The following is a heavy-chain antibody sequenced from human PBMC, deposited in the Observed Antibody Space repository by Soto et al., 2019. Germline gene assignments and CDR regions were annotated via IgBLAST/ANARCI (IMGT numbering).Heavy chain of an antibody. Sequence: SVKVSCKASGGTFSSYAISWLRQAPGQGLEWMGGIIPIFGTANYAQKFQGRVTITADESTSTAYMELSSLRSEDTAVYYCASQPSTYYYYGMDVWGQGTTVTVSS. J-gene: IGHJ6*02. CDR2: IIPIFGTA. CDR3: ASQPSTYYYYGMDV. CDR1: GGTFSSYA. V-gene: IGHV1-69*13.